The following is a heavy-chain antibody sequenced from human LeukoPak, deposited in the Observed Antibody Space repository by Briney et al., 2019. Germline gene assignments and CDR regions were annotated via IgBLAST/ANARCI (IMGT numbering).Heavy chain of an antibody. CDR1: GFAFSSYA. V-gene: IGHV3-23*01. Sequence: GSLRLSCAASGFAFSSYAMSWVRQAPGKGLEWVSPISGSGGSTYYADSVKGRFTISRDNSKNTLYLQMNSLRAEDTAVYYCAKDYADSSGWYRAFDIWGHGTMVTVPS. D-gene: IGHD6-19*01. CDR2: ISGSGGST. CDR3: AKDYADSSGWYRAFDI. J-gene: IGHJ3*02.